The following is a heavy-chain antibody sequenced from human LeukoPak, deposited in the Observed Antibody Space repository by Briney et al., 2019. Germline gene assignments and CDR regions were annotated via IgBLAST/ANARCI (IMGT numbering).Heavy chain of an antibody. CDR3: ARERSGELYPTKYFDY. Sequence: GGSLRLSCAASGFTFSSYAMSWVRQAPGKGLEWVSAISGSGGSTYYADSVKGRFTTSRDNSKNTLYLQMNSLRAEDTAVYYCARERSGELYPTKYFDYWGQGTLVTVSS. D-gene: IGHD3-10*01. CDR2: ISGSGGST. V-gene: IGHV3-23*01. J-gene: IGHJ4*02. CDR1: GFTFSSYA.